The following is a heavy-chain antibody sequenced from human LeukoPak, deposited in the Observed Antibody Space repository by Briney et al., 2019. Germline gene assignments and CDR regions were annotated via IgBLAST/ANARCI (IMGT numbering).Heavy chain of an antibody. V-gene: IGHV3-23*01. Sequence: TGGSLRLSCAASGFTFSSYAMSWVRQAPGKGLEWVSSISVDGGRTTYADSVQGRFTISRDNSKNTVYLQMNSLRVDDTAVYYCAPIGGWGTYPLDYWGQGPLVTVSS. CDR3: APIGGWGTYPLDY. J-gene: IGHJ4*02. CDR1: GFTFSSYA. CDR2: ISVDGGRT. D-gene: IGHD3-16*01.